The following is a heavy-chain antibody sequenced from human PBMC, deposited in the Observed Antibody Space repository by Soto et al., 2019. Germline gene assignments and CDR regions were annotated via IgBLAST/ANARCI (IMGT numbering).Heavy chain of an antibody. Sequence: SETLSLTCAVYGGSFSGYYWSWIRQPPGKGLEWIGEINHSGSTNYNPSLKSRVTISVDTSKNQFSLKLSSVTAADTAVYYCARRKSGPNKGYCSSTSCYVGGWFDPWGQGTLVTYPQ. V-gene: IGHV4-34*01. D-gene: IGHD2-2*01. J-gene: IGHJ5*02. CDR1: GGSFSGYY. CDR2: INHSGST. CDR3: ARRKSGPNKGYCSSTSCYVGGWFDP.